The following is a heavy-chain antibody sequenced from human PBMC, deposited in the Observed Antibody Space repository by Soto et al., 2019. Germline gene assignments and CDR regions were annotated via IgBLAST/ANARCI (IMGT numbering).Heavy chain of an antibody. Sequence: EVQLVETGGGLIQPGGSLSLSCAASGFTVSRNYMSWVRKAPGKGLEWVSGIYSGGSTYYANSVKGRFTISRDNSKNTLYLQMNSLRAEDTAVYYCARDRGVSPPNYYYYGMDVWGQGTTVTVSS. CDR3: ARDRGVSPPNYYYYGMDV. D-gene: IGHD3-10*01. V-gene: IGHV3-53*02. CDR1: GFTVSRNY. J-gene: IGHJ6*02. CDR2: IYSGGST.